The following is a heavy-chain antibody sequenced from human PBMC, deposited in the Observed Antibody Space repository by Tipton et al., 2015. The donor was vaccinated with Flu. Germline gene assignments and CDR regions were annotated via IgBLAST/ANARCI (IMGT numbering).Heavy chain of an antibody. J-gene: IGHJ4*02. Sequence: QSGAEVKQPGASVKLSCKASGYTFTKHGITWVRQAPGQGLEWMGWISPYTGLTKYAQNFQGRVTMTTDTSTSTAYMELRSLRSDDTALYYCMRDRVQGEVVVTPTPVGDYWGQGTLVTVSS. CDR2: ISPYTGLT. CDR1: GYTFTKHG. D-gene: IGHD2-15*01. V-gene: IGHV1-18*04. CDR3: MRDRVQGEVVVTPTPVGDY.